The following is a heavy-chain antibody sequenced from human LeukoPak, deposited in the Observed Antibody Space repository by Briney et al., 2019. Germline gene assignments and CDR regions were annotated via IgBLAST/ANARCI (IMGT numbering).Heavy chain of an antibody. J-gene: IGHJ4*02. V-gene: IGHV3-30-3*01. Sequence: GGSLRLSCAASGFTFSSYAMHWVRQAPGKGLEWVAVISYDGSNKYYADSVKGRFTISRDNSKNTLYLQMNSLRAEDTAVYYCARPLSYDFWSGYFDYWGQGTLVTVAS. CDR1: GFTFSSYA. D-gene: IGHD3-3*01. CDR2: ISYDGSNK. CDR3: ARPLSYDFWSGYFDY.